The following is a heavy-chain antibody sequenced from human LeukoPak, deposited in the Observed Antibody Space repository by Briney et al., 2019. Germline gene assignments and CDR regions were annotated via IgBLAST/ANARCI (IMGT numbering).Heavy chain of an antibody. D-gene: IGHD3-3*01. J-gene: IGHJ4*02. CDR2: INSDGSST. CDR3: AKGAVYGYDFWSGYSHYFDY. Sequence: QPGGSLRLSCAASGFTFSSYWMHWVRQAPGKGLVWVSRINSDGSSTSYADSVKGRFTISRDNAKNTLYLQMNSLRAEDTAVYYCAKGAVYGYDFWSGYSHYFDYWGQGTLVTVSS. CDR1: GFTFSSYW. V-gene: IGHV3-74*01.